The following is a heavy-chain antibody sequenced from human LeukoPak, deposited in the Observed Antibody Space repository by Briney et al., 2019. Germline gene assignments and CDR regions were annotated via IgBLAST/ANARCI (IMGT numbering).Heavy chain of an antibody. Sequence: GSLRLSCAASGFTFSSYAMSWVRQAPGKGLQWVSTINDSGGSTYYADSVKGRFTFSRDNSKNMVYLQMNSLRAEDTAVYYCTTAPPDYWGQGTLVTVSS. CDR1: GFTFSSYA. CDR2: INDSGGST. J-gene: IGHJ4*02. CDR3: TTAPPDY. V-gene: IGHV3-23*01.